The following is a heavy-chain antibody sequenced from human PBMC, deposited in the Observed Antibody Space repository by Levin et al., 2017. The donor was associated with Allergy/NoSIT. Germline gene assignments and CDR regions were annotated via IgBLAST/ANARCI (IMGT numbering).Heavy chain of an antibody. CDR2: ITSVGTYI. V-gene: IGHV3-21*01. D-gene: IGHD3-22*01. Sequence: GESLKISCAASGFGFRDYTMNWVRQAPGTGLEWVSSITSVGTYIYYADSVKGRFTISRDNAKNSLYLQMNSLRAEDTAVYYCARDNPYDSGGPSHDHWGQGTLVTVSS. J-gene: IGHJ4*02. CDR3: ARDNPYDSGGPSHDH. CDR1: GFGFRDYT.